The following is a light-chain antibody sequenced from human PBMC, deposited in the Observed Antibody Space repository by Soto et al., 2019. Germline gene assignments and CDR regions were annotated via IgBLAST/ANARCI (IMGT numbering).Light chain of an antibody. CDR3: QQRSNWPPYT. V-gene: IGKV3-11*01. CDR2: DAS. J-gene: IGKJ2*01. CDR1: QSVSSY. Sequence: EIVLTQSPATLSLSPGERATLSCRASQSVSSYLAWYQQKPGQAPRLLIYDASNRATGIPARVSGSGSGTDFTLTISSLEPEYFAVYYCQQRSNWPPYTFGQGNKLEIK.